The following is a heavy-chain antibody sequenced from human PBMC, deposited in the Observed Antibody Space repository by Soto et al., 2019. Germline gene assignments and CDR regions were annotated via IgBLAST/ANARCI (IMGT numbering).Heavy chain of an antibody. CDR2: IQPDNEHA. D-gene: IGHD3-9*01. J-gene: IGHJ4*02. Sequence: QVQLVQSGPEGKKQGASEKVACKASGYTFLKYGINWVRQAPGQGLEWMGGIQPDNEHASFAQKFEGRGTMTTDTSTSTVYMELRGLSSDDTAAYYCAKDLGSGYRFDYWGQGTPVYVSS. CDR3: AKDLGSGYRFDY. CDR1: GYTFLKYG. V-gene: IGHV1-18*01.